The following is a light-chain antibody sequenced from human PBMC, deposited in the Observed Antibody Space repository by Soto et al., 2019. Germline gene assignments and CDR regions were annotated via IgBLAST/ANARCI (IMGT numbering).Light chain of an antibody. CDR1: SSDVGGYNY. J-gene: IGLJ1*01. CDR2: DVS. Sequence: QSVLTQPASVSGSPGQSITISCTGTSSDVGGYNYVSWYQQHPGKAPKLMIYDVSNRPSGVSNRFSGSKSGNTASLTISGLQVEDEADYYGSSYTSSSTRVFGTGTKVTVL. CDR3: SSYTSSSTRV. V-gene: IGLV2-14*01.